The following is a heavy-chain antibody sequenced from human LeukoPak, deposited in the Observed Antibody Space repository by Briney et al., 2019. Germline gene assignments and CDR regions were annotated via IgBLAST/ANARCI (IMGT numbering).Heavy chain of an antibody. Sequence: ASVKVSCKASGYRFTSYYIHWVRQAPGQGLEWMGTINPSGGSTSYAQKFQGRVTMTRGTSTSTVYMELRSLRSEDTPVYYCAFPPTSSFDYWGPGTPVTVSS. J-gene: IGHJ4*01. CDR2: INPSGGST. V-gene: IGHV1-46*01. CDR1: GYRFTSYY. CDR3: AFPPTSSFDY. D-gene: IGHD3-16*01.